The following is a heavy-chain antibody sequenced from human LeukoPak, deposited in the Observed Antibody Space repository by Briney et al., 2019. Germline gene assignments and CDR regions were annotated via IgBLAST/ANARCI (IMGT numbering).Heavy chain of an antibody. Sequence: ASVKVSCKASGYTFTSYGISWVRQAPGQGLEWMGWISAYNGNTNYAQKLQGRVTMTTDTSTSTAYMELRSLRSDDTAVYYCASCSGGSRYSSAFDIWGQGTMVTVSS. D-gene: IGHD2-15*01. CDR1: GYTFTSYG. V-gene: IGHV1-18*01. CDR2: ISAYNGNT. CDR3: ASCSGGSRYSSAFDI. J-gene: IGHJ3*02.